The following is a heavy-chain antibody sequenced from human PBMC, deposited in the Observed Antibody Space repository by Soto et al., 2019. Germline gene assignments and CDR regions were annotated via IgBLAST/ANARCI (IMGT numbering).Heavy chain of an antibody. CDR1: GGSISSYY. D-gene: IGHD3-10*01. CDR2: IYYSGST. J-gene: IGHJ4*02. Sequence: QVQLQESGPGLVKPSETLSLTCTVSGGSISSYYWSWIRQPPGKGLEWIGYIYYSGSTNYNPSLTSRVTISVDTSKSQLSLKLSSVTATDTAVYYCARHKGSGSHHPFDYWGQGTLVTVSS. V-gene: IGHV4-59*08. CDR3: ARHKGSGSHHPFDY.